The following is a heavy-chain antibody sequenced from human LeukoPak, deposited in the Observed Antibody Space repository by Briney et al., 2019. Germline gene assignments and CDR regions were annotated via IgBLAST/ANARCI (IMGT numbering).Heavy chain of an antibody. J-gene: IGHJ6*03. CDR3: ASRQLGYCSSTSCYRGGNYYYMDV. D-gene: IGHD2-2*02. Sequence: SVKVSCKASGGTFSSYAISWVRQAPGQGLEWMGGIIPIFGTANYAQKFQGRVTITADESTSTAYMELSSLRSEDTAVYYCASRQLGYCSSTSCYRGGNYYYMDVWGKGTTVTVSS. CDR1: GGTFSSYA. CDR2: IIPIFGTA. V-gene: IGHV1-69*13.